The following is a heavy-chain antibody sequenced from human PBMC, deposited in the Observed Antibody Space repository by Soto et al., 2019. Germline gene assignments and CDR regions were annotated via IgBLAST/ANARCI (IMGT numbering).Heavy chain of an antibody. V-gene: IGHV1-3*01. D-gene: IGHD6-13*01. CDR2: INAGNGNT. CDR3: ARGFIAAAGSWFDP. J-gene: IGHJ5*02. CDR1: GYTFTSYA. Sequence: ASVKVSCKASGYTFTSYAMHWVRQAPGQRLEWMGWINAGNGNTKYSQKFQGRVTITRDTSASTAYVELSSLRSEDTAVYYCARGFIAAAGSWFDPWGQGTLVTVSS.